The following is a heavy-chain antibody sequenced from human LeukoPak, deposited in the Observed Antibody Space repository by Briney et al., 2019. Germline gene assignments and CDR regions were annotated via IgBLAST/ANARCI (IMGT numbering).Heavy chain of an antibody. CDR2: IYSGDTT. CDR3: ARVPRYCNGGRCHDY. D-gene: IGHD2-15*01. Sequence: GGSLRLSCAASGFIVSSNYMSWVRQAPGKGLEWVSVIYSGDTTYYADSVKGRFTISRDSSKNTLCLQMNSLRAEDTAVYYCARVPRYCNGGRCHDYWGQGTRVTVSS. V-gene: IGHV3-53*01. CDR1: GFIVSSNY. J-gene: IGHJ4*02.